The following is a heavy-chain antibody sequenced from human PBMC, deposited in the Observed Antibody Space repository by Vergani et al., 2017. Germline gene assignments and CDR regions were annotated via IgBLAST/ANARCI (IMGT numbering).Heavy chain of an antibody. V-gene: IGHV3-23*04. CDR1: GFTFSHYS. Sequence: EVQMVESGGGLVKPGGSLRLSCVASGFTFSHYSMNWVRQAPGKGLEWVSIISDNGGTTYYADSVKGRFTISRDNSKDTLYLQMNSLRAEDTAVYYCVRDVRVSRTWGQGTLVAVSS. CDR2: ISDNGGTT. CDR3: VRDVRVSRT. J-gene: IGHJ3*01.